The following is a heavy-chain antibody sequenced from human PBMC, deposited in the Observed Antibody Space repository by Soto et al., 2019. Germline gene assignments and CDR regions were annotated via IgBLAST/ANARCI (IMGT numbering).Heavy chain of an antibody. V-gene: IGHV3-53*01. CDR1: GFTVSSNY. CDR2: IYSGSST. D-gene: IGHD2-15*01. CDR3: ARVGIVERYGMDV. Sequence: PGGSLRLYCAASGFTVSSNYMSWVRQAPGKGLEWVSVIYSGSSTYYADSVKGRFTISRDNSKNTLYLQMNSLRAEDTAVYYCARVGIVERYGMDVWGQGTTVTVSS. J-gene: IGHJ6*02.